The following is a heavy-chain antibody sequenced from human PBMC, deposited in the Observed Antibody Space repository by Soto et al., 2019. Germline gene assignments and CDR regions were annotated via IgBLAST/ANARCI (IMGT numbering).Heavy chain of an antibody. CDR3: ARGRGHFDY. J-gene: IGHJ4*02. Sequence: SETLSLTCAVYGGSFSCYYWSWIRQPPGKGLGWIGEINHSGSTNYNPSLKSRVTISVDTSKNQFSLKLSSVTAADTAVYYCARGRGHFDYWGQGTLVTVSS. V-gene: IGHV4-34*01. D-gene: IGHD3-10*01. CDR1: GGSFSCYY. CDR2: INHSGST.